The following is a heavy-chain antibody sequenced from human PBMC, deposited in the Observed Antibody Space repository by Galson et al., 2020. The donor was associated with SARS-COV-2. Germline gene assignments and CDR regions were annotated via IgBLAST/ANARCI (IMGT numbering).Heavy chain of an antibody. CDR1: GGSFSGYY. D-gene: IGHD5-12*01. J-gene: IGHJ4*02. CDR3: ARRPVATIEGRRIGFDY. Sequence: SETLSLTCAVYGGSFSGYYWSWIRQPPGKGLEWIGEINHSGSTNYNPSLKSRVTISVDTSKNQFSLKLSSVTAADTAVYYCARRPVATIEGRRIGFDYWGQGTLVTGSS. CDR2: INHSGST. V-gene: IGHV4-34*01.